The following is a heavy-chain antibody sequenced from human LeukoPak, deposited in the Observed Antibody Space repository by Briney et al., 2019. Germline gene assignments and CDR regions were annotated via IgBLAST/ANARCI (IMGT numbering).Heavy chain of an antibody. CDR1: GFTFSSYA. V-gene: IGHV3-23*01. CDR3: AKEPHGGSRGSYYYYGMDV. CDR2: ISGSGGST. Sequence: GGSLRLSCAASGFTFSSYAMSWVRQAPGKGLEGVSAISGSGGSTYYADSVKGRFTISRDNSKNTLYLQMNSLRAEDTAVYYCAKEPHGGSRGSYYYYGMDVWGQGTTVTVSS. D-gene: IGHD3-10*01. J-gene: IGHJ6*02.